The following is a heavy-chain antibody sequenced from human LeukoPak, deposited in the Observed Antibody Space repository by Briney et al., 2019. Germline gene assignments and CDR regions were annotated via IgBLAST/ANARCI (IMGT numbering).Heavy chain of an antibody. CDR1: GFTFSNNY. CDR2: IYTGGST. CDR3: ARGRQGYGDYFS. J-gene: IGHJ5*02. D-gene: IGHD4-17*01. V-gene: IGHV3-53*01. Sequence: GGSLRLSCAASGFTFSNNYMSWVRQAPGKGREWVSVIYTGGSTDYADSVKGRFTISRDNSKNTLYLQMNSLRAEDTAMYYCARGRQGYGDYFSWGQGTLVTVSS.